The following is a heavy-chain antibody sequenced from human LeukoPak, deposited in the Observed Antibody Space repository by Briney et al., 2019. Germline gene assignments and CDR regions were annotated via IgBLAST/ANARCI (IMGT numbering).Heavy chain of an antibody. J-gene: IGHJ6*03. Sequence: SETLSLTCTVSGGSINNYFWSWIRQPPGKGLECIAYIYYSDSTNYNPSLKSRVTVSVDTSKNQFSLKLSSVTAADTAVYYCARFPGGAEYRHYYYMDVWGTGTTVTVSS. CDR2: IYYSDST. CDR3: ARFPGGAEYRHYYYMDV. V-gene: IGHV4-59*01. CDR1: GGSINNYF. D-gene: IGHD1-14*01.